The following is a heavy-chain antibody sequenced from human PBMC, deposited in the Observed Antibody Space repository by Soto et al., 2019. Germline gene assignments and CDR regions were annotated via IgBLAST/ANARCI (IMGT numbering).Heavy chain of an antibody. D-gene: IGHD3-22*01. CDR2: ITSILGTH. V-gene: IGHV1-69*01. CDR3: ARGLGDSSGYFYFDS. J-gene: IGHJ4*02. CDR1: GGIFRSFA. Sequence: QGQVVQFGAEVKKPGSSVNVSCQASGGIFRSFAMPWLRQDPGQGLEWLGGITSILGTHNYAQNFRDRLTIVADESTSTAYMLLSSLRSDDTALYCCARGLGDSSGYFYFDSWGQGTLVTVSS.